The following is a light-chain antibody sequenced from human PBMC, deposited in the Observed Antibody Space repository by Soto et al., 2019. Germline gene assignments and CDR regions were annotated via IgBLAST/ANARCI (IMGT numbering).Light chain of an antibody. J-gene: IGKJ1*01. CDR3: QQYGRSPRT. V-gene: IGKV3-20*01. CDR2: AAS. CDR1: QSVSSSY. Sequence: EIVLTQSPGTLSLSPGERATLSCRASQSVSSSYLAWYQQKPGQAPRLFIYAASIRATGIPDRFSGSGSGTDFTLTVSSLDAEDVAVYYCQQYGRSPRTFGRGTKVEIK.